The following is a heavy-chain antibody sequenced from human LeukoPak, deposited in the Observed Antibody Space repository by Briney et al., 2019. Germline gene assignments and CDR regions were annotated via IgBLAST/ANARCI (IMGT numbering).Heavy chain of an antibody. V-gene: IGHV3-48*04. CDR3: AKVLSGNYYPWDY. D-gene: IGHD1-26*01. Sequence: GGSLRLSCAASGFTFSSYGMHWVRQAPGKGLEWVSYISSSGSTIYYADSVKGRFTISRDNAKNSLYLQMNSLRAEDTAVYYCAKVLSGNYYPWDYWGQGTLVTVSS. J-gene: IGHJ4*02. CDR1: GFTFSSYG. CDR2: ISSSGSTI.